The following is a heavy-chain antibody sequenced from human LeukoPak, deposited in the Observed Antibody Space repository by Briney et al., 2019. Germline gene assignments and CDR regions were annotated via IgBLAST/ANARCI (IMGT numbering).Heavy chain of an antibody. Sequence: SETLSLTCTVSGNSISSGDNYWSWIRQPAGKGLEWIGRIYTSGSTNYNPSLKSRVTISGDTSKNQFSLRLSSVTAADTAVYYCARDNSVRDEAWWFNPWGQGTLVTVSS. J-gene: IGHJ5*02. CDR1: GNSISSGDNY. D-gene: IGHD5-24*01. CDR2: IYTSGST. CDR3: ARDNSVRDEAWWFNP. V-gene: IGHV4-61*02.